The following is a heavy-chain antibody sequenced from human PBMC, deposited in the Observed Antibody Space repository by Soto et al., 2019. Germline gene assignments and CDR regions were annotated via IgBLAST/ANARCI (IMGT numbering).Heavy chain of an antibody. CDR3: ARGGGVGVAGSAAFDM. J-gene: IGHJ3*02. D-gene: IGHD3-3*01. CDR1: GYPVTAYY. Sequence: QLHLVQSGAVVKKPGASVTVSCSASGYPVTAYYMHWVRQAPGRGHEWMGGINPATGAEKYTQTFQGRVTLARDTSTSTVFWELSGLTSGATAVFYWARGGGVGVAGSAAFDMWGQGTLVTVSS. V-gene: IGHV1-2*02. CDR2: INPATGAE.